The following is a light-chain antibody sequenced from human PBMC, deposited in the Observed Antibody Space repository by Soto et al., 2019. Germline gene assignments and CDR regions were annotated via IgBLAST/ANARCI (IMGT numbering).Light chain of an antibody. J-gene: IGLJ1*01. CDR3: CSYAGSHTWV. CDR1: SSDVGGYNY. Sequence: QSALTQPRSVSGSHGQSVTISCTGTSSDVGGYNYVSWYQQHPGKAPKLMIYDVSKRPSGVPDRFSGSKSGNTASLTISGLQAEDEAAYYCCSYAGSHTWVFGTGTKLTVL. V-gene: IGLV2-11*01. CDR2: DVS.